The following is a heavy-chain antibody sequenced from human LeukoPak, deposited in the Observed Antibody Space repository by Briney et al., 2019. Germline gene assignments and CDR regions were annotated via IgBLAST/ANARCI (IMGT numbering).Heavy chain of an antibody. CDR2: ISSSSSYI. V-gene: IGHV3-21*01. Sequence: GGSLRLSCAASGFTFSSYSMNWVRQAPGKGLEWVSSISSSSSYIYYADSVKGRFTISRDNAKNSLYLQMNSLRAEDTAVYYCARAGSYPPILFDYWGQGTLVTVSS. CDR1: GFTFSSYS. J-gene: IGHJ4*02. CDR3: ARAGSYPPILFDY. D-gene: IGHD1-26*01.